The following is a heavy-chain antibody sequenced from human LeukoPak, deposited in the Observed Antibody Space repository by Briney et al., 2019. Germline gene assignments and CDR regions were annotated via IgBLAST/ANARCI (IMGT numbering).Heavy chain of an antibody. CDR1: GFMFSTYG. CDR3: ATKQGTVTSNWYFAL. CDR2: ISGNTGST. V-gene: IGHV3-23*01. Sequence: GGSLRLSCAASGFMFSTYGMNWVRQAPGTGLEWVSSISGNTGSTNYADSARGRFTISRDTSKNTLYLQMNYLRAEDTAVYYCATKQGTVTSNWYFALWGPGTQVTVSS. D-gene: IGHD4-17*01. J-gene: IGHJ2*01.